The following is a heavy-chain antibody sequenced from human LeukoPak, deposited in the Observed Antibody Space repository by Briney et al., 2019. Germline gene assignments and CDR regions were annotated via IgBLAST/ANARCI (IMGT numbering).Heavy chain of an antibody. CDR2: IYYSGST. Sequence: SQTLSLTCTVSGGSISSGSYYWSWIRQPPGKGLEWIGYIYYSGSTNYNPSLKSRVTISVDTSKNQFSLKLSSVTAADTAVYYCARSRPQDAFDIWGQGTMVTVSS. D-gene: IGHD1-1*01. V-gene: IGHV4-61*01. J-gene: IGHJ3*02. CDR3: ARSRPQDAFDI. CDR1: GGSISSGSYY.